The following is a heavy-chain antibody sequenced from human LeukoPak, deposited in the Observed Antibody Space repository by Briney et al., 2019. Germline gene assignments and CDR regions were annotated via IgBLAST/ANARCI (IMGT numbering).Heavy chain of an antibody. CDR3: ARHGDKEAVWSGYKWAPHYYYMDV. Sequence: PSETLSLTCAVSGGSISSSNWWSWVRQPPGKGLEWIGEIYHSGSTNYNPSLKSRVTISVDTSKNQFSLKLSSVTAADTAVYYCARHGDKEAVWSGYKWAPHYYYMDVWGKGTTVTVSS. CDR1: GGSISSSNW. V-gene: IGHV4-4*02. CDR2: IYHSGST. J-gene: IGHJ6*03. D-gene: IGHD3-3*01.